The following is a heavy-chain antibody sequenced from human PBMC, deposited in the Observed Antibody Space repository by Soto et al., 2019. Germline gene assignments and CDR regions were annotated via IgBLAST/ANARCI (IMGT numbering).Heavy chain of an antibody. D-gene: IGHD6-13*01. CDR1: GGTFSSYT. Sequence: QVQLVQSGAEVKKPGSSVKVSCKASGGTFSSYTISWVRQAPGQGLEWMGRIIPILGIANYAQKFQGRVTITADKSTNTAYMELSSLRSEDTAVYYCARDFGQGIAAAGNWFDPWGQGTLVTVPS. J-gene: IGHJ5*02. V-gene: IGHV1-69*08. CDR2: IIPILGIA. CDR3: ARDFGQGIAAAGNWFDP.